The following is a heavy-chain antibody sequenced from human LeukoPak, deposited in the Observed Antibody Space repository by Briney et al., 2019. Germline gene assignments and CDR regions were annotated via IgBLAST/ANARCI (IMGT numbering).Heavy chain of an antibody. V-gene: IGHV4-4*09. CDR1: GGSISSYY. CDR3: ARTYCSSTSCYGDIAFDI. J-gene: IGHJ3*02. Sequence: SETLSLTCTVSGGSISSYYWSWIRQPPGKGLEWIGYIYTSGSTNYNPSLKSRVTISVDTSKNQFPLKLSSVTAADTAVYYCARTYCSSTSCYGDIAFDIWGQGTMVTVSS. CDR2: IYTSGST. D-gene: IGHD2-2*01.